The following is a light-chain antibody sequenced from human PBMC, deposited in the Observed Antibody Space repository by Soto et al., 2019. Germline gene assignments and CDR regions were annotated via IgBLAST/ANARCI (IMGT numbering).Light chain of an antibody. CDR1: SGSIASNY. Sequence: FMLTQPHSVSESPGKTVTISCTRSSGSIASNYVHWYQQRPDSAPSTVIYEDNQRPYGVPDRFSGSIDSSSNSASLTISGLKTEDEADYYCQSYDSSTVVFGGGTKLTVL. V-gene: IGLV6-57*04. CDR3: QSYDSSTVV. CDR2: EDN. J-gene: IGLJ2*01.